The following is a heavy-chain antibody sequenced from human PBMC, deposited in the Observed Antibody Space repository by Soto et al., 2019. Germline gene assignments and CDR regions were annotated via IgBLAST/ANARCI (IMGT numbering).Heavy chain of an antibody. CDR2: SGSSSSTT. V-gene: IGHV3-48*02. D-gene: IGHD3-22*01. CDR3: VGIDDSSGYQTFGAFDI. CDR1: GFTFSSYS. Sequence: PGGSLRLSCAASGFTFSSYSMNWVRQAPGKGLEWVSYSGSSSSTTYYADSVKGRFTTSRDNAKNSLFLQMSSLRDEDTAVYYCVGIDDSSGYQTFGAFDIWGQGTMVT. J-gene: IGHJ3*02.